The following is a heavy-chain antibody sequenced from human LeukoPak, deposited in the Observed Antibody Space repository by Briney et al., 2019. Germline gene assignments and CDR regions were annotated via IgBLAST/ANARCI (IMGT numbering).Heavy chain of an antibody. CDR1: GYSFTNYW. V-gene: IGHV5-10-1*01. Sequence: GGSLILSCKGSGYSFTNYWIYWVRQMPGKGLEWMGRIDPSHSYTSYSPSFQDHVTISADKSINTAYLQWSSLKASDTAMYYCARGTLSRFDPWGQGTLVTVSS. CDR3: ARGTLSRFDP. CDR2: IDPSHSYT. J-gene: IGHJ5*02. D-gene: IGHD1-1*01.